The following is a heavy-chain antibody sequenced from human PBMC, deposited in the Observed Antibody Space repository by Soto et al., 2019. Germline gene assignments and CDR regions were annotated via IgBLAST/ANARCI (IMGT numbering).Heavy chain of an antibody. J-gene: IGHJ4*02. Sequence: EVQLLESGGGLVQPGGSLRLSCAASGFTFSTSGMSWVRQAPGRGLEWVSVISGSGTSTDYAESVKGRFTISRDNSKKTLYLQMKSLRAQDTAVYDCAKGGSLRTNDCWGQGTLVTVSS. V-gene: IGHV3-23*01. CDR1: GFTFSTSG. CDR3: AKGGSLRTNDC. CDR2: ISGSGTST. D-gene: IGHD5-12*01.